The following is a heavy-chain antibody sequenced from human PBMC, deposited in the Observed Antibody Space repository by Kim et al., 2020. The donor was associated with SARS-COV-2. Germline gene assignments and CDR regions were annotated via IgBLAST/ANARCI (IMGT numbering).Heavy chain of an antibody. Sequence: GGSLRLSCVASGLIFRDQAMNWVRQAPGKGIEWVGGIFLKSGRTDYAESVKGRFTISKDNAKNSLDLQMNNLRLEDTALYYCGKDVSPGGMDVWGQGTTVTVSS. J-gene: IGHJ6*02. CDR2: IFLKSGRT. CDR1: GLIFRDQA. V-gene: IGHV3-9*01. CDR3: GKDVSPGGMDV.